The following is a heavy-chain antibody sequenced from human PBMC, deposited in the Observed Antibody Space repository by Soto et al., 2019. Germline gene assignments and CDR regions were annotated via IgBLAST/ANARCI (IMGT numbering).Heavy chain of an antibody. CDR2: RYFSGSA. CDR3: AGALEGSGAYWYFDL. J-gene: IGHJ2*01. CDR1: GGSISRYY. Sequence: SETLSLTCTVPGGSISRYYCTWGRQPPAQGKEWIGYRYFSGSANYHHSPTRRVTVSMDTYKTQFSLTLSAVTAAATDAYDCAGALEGSGAYWYFDLWGRGTLVTVSS. V-gene: IGHV4-59*01. D-gene: IGHD6-19*01.